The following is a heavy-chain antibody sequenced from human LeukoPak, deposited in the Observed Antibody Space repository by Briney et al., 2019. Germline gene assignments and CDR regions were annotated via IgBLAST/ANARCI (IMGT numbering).Heavy chain of an antibody. CDR2: INHSGST. D-gene: IGHD3-22*01. Sequence: PSETLSLTCAVYGGSFSGYYWSWIRQPPGKGLEWIGEINHSGSTNYNPSLKSRVTISVDTSKNQFSLKLSSVTAADPAVYYCAAYYYDSSGYYAWFDPWGQGTLVTVSS. CDR3: AAYYYDSSGYYAWFDP. J-gene: IGHJ5*02. V-gene: IGHV4-34*01. CDR1: GGSFSGYY.